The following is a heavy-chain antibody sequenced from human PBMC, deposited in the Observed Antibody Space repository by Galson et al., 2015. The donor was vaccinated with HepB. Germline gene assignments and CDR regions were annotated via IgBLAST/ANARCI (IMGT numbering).Heavy chain of an antibody. CDR3: ASLATWYSSLSQKVY. D-gene: IGHD6-6*01. Sequence: SLRLSCAASGFTFSSYSMNWVRQAPGKGLEWVSSISSSSSHIYYADSVKGRFTISRDNAKNSLYLQMNSLRAEDTAVYYCASLATWYSSLSQKVYWGQGTLVTVSS. CDR2: ISSSSSHI. V-gene: IGHV3-21*01. J-gene: IGHJ4*02. CDR1: GFTFSSYS.